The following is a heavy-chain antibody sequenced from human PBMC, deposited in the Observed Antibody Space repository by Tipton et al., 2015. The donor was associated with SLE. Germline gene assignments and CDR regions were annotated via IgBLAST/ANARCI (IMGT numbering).Heavy chain of an antibody. D-gene: IGHD6-19*01. J-gene: IGHJ4*02. Sequence: SLRLSCAASGFTFSSYGMHWVRQAPGKGLEWVAVIWYDGSNKYYADSVKGRFTISRDNSKNTLYLQMNSLRAEDTAVYYCAKDRVYSSGCFDYWGQGTLVTVSS. CDR1: GFTFSSYG. CDR3: AKDRVYSSGCFDY. V-gene: IGHV3-30*18. CDR2: IWYDGSNK.